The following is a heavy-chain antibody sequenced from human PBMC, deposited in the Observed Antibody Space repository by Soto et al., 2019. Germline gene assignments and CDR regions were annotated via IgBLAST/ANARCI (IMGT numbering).Heavy chain of an antibody. CDR3: ARLSPDIVVLPDSYYFDY. V-gene: IGHV5-51*01. CDR1: GYSFTSYW. Sequence: GESLKISCKGSGYSFTSYWIGWVRQMPGKGLEWMGIIYPGDSDTRYSPPFQGQVTISAAKSISTAYLQWSSLKASDTDMYYCARLSPDIVVLPDSYYFDYWGQGTLVTVSS. J-gene: IGHJ4*02. D-gene: IGHD2-2*01. CDR2: IYPGDSDT.